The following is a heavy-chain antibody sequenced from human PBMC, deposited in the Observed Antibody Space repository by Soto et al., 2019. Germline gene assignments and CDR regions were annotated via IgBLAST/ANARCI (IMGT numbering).Heavy chain of an antibody. CDR3: ARGRCSSTSCYYYYYYGMDV. V-gene: IGHV4-34*01. CDR2: INHSGST. J-gene: IGHJ6*02. CDR1: GGSFSGYY. Sequence: SGTLSLTCAVYGGSFSGYYWSWIRQPPGKGLEWIGEINHSGSTNYNPSLKSRVTISVDTSKNQFSLKLSSVTAADTAVYYCARGRCSSTSCYYYYYYGMDVWGQGTTVTVSS. D-gene: IGHD2-2*01.